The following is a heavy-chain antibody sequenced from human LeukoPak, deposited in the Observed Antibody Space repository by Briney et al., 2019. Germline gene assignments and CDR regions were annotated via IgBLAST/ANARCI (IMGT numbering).Heavy chain of an antibody. CDR2: INWNSGNI. D-gene: IGHD6-19*01. V-gene: IGHV3-9*01. J-gene: IGHJ3*02. CDR1: GFNFNDFA. CDR3: ARDRSSGWLDAFDI. Sequence: PGGSLRLSCAASGFNFNDFAMHWVRQAPGKGLEWVSGINWNSGNIGYADSVKGRFTIPRDNAKNSLYLQMNSLRAEDTAVYYCARDRSSGWLDAFDIWGQGTMVTVSS.